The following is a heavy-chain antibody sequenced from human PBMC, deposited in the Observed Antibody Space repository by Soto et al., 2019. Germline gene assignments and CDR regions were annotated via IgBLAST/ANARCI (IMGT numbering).Heavy chain of an antibody. CDR3: ARDPQSFESSGYYRY. Sequence: QPGGSLRLSCAASGFTFSSFAMHWVRQAPGKGLEWAAVIWYDGNNKYYADSVKGRFTISRDNSKNTLYLQMNSLRAEDTAVYYCARDPQSFESSGYYRYWGQGTLVTVSS. V-gene: IGHV3-33*01. J-gene: IGHJ4*02. D-gene: IGHD3-22*01. CDR1: GFTFSSFA. CDR2: IWYDGNNK.